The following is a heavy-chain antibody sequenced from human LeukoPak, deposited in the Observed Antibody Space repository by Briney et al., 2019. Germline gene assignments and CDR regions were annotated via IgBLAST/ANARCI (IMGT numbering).Heavy chain of an antibody. CDR1: GYTLTELS. CDR3: ATDFLLNSGSYYRGAFDI. D-gene: IGHD1-26*01. V-gene: IGHV1-24*01. CDR2: FDPEDGET. Sequence: GASVKVSCKVSGYTLTELSMHWVRQAPGKGLEWMGGFDPEDGETIYAQKFQGRVTMTEDTSTDTAYMELSSLRSEDTAVYYCATDFLLNSGSYYRGAFDIWGQGTMVTVSS. J-gene: IGHJ3*02.